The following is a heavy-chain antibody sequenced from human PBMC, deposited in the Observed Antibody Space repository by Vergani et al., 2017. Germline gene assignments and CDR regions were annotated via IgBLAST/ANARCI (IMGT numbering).Heavy chain of an antibody. CDR1: GYSFTSYW. J-gene: IGHJ4*02. CDR2: IFTGDSDT. Sequence: EVQLVQSGAEVKKPGESLRISCKGSGYSFTSYWISWVRQVPGKGLEWMGIIFTGDSDTKYSTSFQGQVTISADKSISTAYLLWSSLKASDTAIYYCARGSQLASTTSFDYWGQGTLLTVSS. V-gene: IGHV5-51*01. D-gene: IGHD2-2*01. CDR3: ARGSQLASTTSFDY.